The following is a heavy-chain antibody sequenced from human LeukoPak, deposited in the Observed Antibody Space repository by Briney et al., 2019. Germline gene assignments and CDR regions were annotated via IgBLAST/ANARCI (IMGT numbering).Heavy chain of an antibody. CDR2: IYYSGGA. D-gene: IGHD7-27*01. J-gene: IGHJ4*02. CDR1: GGSISSYY. Sequence: SETLSLTCTVSGGSISSYYWSWIRQPPGKGLEWIGYIYYSGGANYNPSLKSRVTMSLDTSKNLFSLKLNSVTAADTAVYYCVRDGPSWGLLWGQGALATVSS. V-gene: IGHV4-59*12. CDR3: VRDGPSWGLL.